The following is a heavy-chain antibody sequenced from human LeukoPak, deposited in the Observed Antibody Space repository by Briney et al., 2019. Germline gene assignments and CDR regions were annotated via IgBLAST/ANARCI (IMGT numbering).Heavy chain of an antibody. CDR1: GFTFSSYA. Sequence: GGSLRLSCAASGFTFSSYAMSWVRQAPGKGLEWVSAISGSGGSTYYADSVKGRFTISRDNSKNTLYLQMNSLRAEDTAVYYYATGELPWHFDYWGQGTLVTVSS. V-gene: IGHV3-23*01. J-gene: IGHJ4*02. D-gene: IGHD1-26*01. CDR2: ISGSGGST. CDR3: ATGELPWHFDY.